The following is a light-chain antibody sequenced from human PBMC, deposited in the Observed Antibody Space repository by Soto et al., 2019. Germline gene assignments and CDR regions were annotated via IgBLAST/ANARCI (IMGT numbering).Light chain of an antibody. CDR1: QSISSW. V-gene: IGKV1-5*01. Sequence: DIQMTQSPSTLSASVGDRVTITCRASQSISSWLAWYQQKPGKAPKLLIYDASSLESGVPSRFSGSGSGTEFTLTISRLQPEDFATYYCQQYNSYWTFGQGTKVEIK. J-gene: IGKJ1*01. CDR2: DAS. CDR3: QQYNSYWT.